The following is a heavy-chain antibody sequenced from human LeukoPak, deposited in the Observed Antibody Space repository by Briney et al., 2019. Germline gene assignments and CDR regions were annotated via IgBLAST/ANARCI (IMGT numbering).Heavy chain of an antibody. CDR1: GFTVSSNY. Sequence: PGVSLRLSCAASGFTVSSNYMSWVRQAPGKGLECVSVIYSGGSTYYADSVKGRFTISRDNSKNTLYLQMNSLRAEDTAVYYCARYPSDQYYFDYWGQGTLVTVSS. CDR3: ARYPSDQYYFDY. J-gene: IGHJ4*02. V-gene: IGHV3-53*01. CDR2: IYSGGST.